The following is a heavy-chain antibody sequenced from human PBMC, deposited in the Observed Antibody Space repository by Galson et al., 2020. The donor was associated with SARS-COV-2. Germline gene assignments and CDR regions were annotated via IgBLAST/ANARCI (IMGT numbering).Heavy chain of an antibody. V-gene: IGHV3-21*01. CDR3: AREVYGYGFFD. Sequence: GGSLRLSCAASGLTFSSYSMNWVRQAPGKGLEWVSYISSSSSYIYYADSVKGRFTISRDNAKNSLYLQMDSLRAEDSAVYYCAREVYGYGFFDWGQGTLVTVSS. CDR1: GLTFSSYS. J-gene: IGHJ4*02. CDR2: ISSSSSYI. D-gene: IGHD3-10*01.